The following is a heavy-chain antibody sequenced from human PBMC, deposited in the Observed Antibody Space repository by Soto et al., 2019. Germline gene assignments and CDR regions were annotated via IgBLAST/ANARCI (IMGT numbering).Heavy chain of an antibody. J-gene: IGHJ6*02. Sequence: QVQLVQSGAEVKKPGSSVKVSCKASGGTFSSYAISWVRQAPGQGLEWMGGIISIFGTANYAQKFQGRVTITADESTSTAYMELSSLRSEDTAVYYCARGRAGTDYYYYYGMDVWGQGTTVTVSS. D-gene: IGHD6-19*01. CDR2: IISIFGTA. CDR1: GGTFSSYA. CDR3: ARGRAGTDYYYYYGMDV. V-gene: IGHV1-69*12.